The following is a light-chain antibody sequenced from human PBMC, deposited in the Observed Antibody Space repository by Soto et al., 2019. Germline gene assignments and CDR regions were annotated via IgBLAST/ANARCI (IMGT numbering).Light chain of an antibody. CDR3: QQYNKWPPT. CDR2: GAS. CDR1: QSVASN. Sequence: EVLMTQSPATLSVSPVERATLSCRAGQSVASNLAWYQQKPGQAPRLLISGASTRATGIPARFSGSRSGTEFTLTISSLQSEDCAVYYCQQYNKWPPTFGQGTRLDIK. J-gene: IGKJ5*01. V-gene: IGKV3D-15*01.